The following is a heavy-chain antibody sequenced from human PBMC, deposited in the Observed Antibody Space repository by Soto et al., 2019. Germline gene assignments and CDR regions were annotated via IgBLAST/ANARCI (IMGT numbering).Heavy chain of an antibody. Sequence: GGSLRLSCAASGFTFSSHWMTWVRQAPGKGLEWVANINQDGSQMYYLDPVKGRFTISRDNAKNSLSLQLNSLRDEDTAVYYCAKGGGLRYFDWFPGSDYWGQGTLVTAPQ. V-gene: IGHV3-7*01. J-gene: IGHJ4*02. D-gene: IGHD3-9*01. CDR3: AKGGGLRYFDWFPGSDY. CDR1: GFTFSSHW. CDR2: INQDGSQM.